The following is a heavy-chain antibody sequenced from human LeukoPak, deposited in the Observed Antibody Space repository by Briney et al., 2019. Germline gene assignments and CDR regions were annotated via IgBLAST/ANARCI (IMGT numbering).Heavy chain of an antibody. J-gene: IGHJ6*02. CDR3: ARGDASYYYAMDV. V-gene: IGHV1-46*01. CDR2: INPSGTIT. CDR1: RYTFTSYC. Sequence: ASVKVSCKASRYTFTSYCMHWVRQAPGQGLEWMGIINPSGTITSDAQQFQGRVTMTRDTSTSTAYMELSSLRSEDTAVYYCARGDASYYYAMDVWGQGTTVTVSS.